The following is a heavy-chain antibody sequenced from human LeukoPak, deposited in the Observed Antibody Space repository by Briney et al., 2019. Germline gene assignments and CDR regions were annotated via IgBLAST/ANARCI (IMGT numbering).Heavy chain of an antibody. D-gene: IGHD5-18*01. CDR1: GDTLTELS. V-gene: IGHV1-24*01. CDR2: FDPEDGET. CDR3: ATDKDTAMVLGMDV. Sequence: GASVNVSCKVSGDTLTELSMHWVRQAPGEGLEWMGGFDPEDGETIYAQKFQGRVTMTEDTSTDTAYMELSSLRSEDTAVYYCATDKDTAMVLGMDVWGQGTTVTVSS. J-gene: IGHJ6*02.